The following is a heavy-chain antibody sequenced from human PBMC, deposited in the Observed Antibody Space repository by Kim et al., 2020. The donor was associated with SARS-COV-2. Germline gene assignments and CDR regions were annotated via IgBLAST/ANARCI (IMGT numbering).Heavy chain of an antibody. Sequence: GGSLRLSCAASGFTFSNAWMSWVRQAPGKGLEWVGRIKSKTDGGTTDYAAPVKGRFTISRDDSKNTLYLQMNSLKTEDTAVYYCTTVAGRFLEWSPFDYWGQGTLVTVSS. V-gene: IGHV3-15*01. J-gene: IGHJ4*02. CDR1: GFTFSNAW. D-gene: IGHD3-3*01. CDR2: IKSKTDGGTT. CDR3: TTVAGRFLEWSPFDY.